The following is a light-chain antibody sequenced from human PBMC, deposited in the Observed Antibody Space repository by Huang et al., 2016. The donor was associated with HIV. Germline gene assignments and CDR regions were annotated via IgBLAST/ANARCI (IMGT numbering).Light chain of an antibody. CDR2: GAS. V-gene: IGKV3-20*01. Sequence: EIVLTQSPGTLSLSPGERATLSCRASQSVSSRYLALYQHKPGQAPRRLIYGASTRATCIPDMFSGTGSATDFTLTISRLEPEDFAVYYCQQYGDSPLTFGGGTKVEF. J-gene: IGKJ4*01. CDR1: QSVSSRY. CDR3: QQYGDSPLT.